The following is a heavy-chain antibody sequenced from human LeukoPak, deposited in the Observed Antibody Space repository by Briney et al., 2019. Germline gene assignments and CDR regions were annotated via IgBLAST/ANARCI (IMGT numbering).Heavy chain of an antibody. CDR1: GFNFRIYG. V-gene: IGHV3-30*02. CDR3: ARSDDAFDI. J-gene: IGHJ3*02. CDR2: IRYDGTHQ. Sequence: GGSLRLSCAASGFNFRIYGIHWVRQAPGKGLEWVTFIRYDGTHQDYADSVKGRFTISRDNAKSSLYLQMNSLRAEDTAVYYCARSDDAFDIWGQGTMVTVSS.